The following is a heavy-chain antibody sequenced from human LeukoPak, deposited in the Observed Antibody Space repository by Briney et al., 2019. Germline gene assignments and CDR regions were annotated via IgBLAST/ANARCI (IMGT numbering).Heavy chain of an antibody. CDR3: VKDYQVGNSPAFGDY. D-gene: IGHD1-26*01. V-gene: IGHV3-7*03. Sequence: PGGSLRLSCAASGFTFSSYWMSWVRQAPGKGLEWVANIKQDGSEKYYVDSVKGRFTISRDNAKNSLYLQMNSLRVEDTAVYYCVKDYQVGNSPAFGDYWGQGTLVTISS. J-gene: IGHJ4*02. CDR2: IKQDGSEK. CDR1: GFTFSSYW.